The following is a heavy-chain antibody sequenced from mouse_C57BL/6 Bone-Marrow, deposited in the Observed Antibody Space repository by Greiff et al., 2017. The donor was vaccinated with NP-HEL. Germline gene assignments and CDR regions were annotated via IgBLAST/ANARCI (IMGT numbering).Heavy chain of an antibody. CDR3: TTGKAWFAY. Sequence: VQLQQSGAELVRPGASVKLSCTASGFNIKDDYMHWVQQRPEQGLEWIGWIDPENGDTEYASKFQGKATITADPSSNTAYLQLSSLTSEDTAVYYCTTGKAWFAYWGQGTLVTVSA. CDR2: IDPENGDT. V-gene: IGHV14-4*01. CDR1: GFNIKDDY. J-gene: IGHJ3*01.